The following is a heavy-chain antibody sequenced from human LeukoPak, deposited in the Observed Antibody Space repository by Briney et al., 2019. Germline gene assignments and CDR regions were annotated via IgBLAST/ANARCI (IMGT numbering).Heavy chain of an antibody. V-gene: IGHV1-2*02. CDR2: INPNSGGT. CDR1: GYTFTGYY. J-gene: IGHJ4*02. D-gene: IGHD2-21*01. Sequence: ASVKVSCKASGYTFTGYYMHWVRQAAGQGLEWMGWINPNSGGTNYAQKFQGRVTMTRDTSISTAYMELSRLRSDDTAVYYCARELERGVSIFDYWGQGTLVTVSS. CDR3: ARELERGVSIFDY.